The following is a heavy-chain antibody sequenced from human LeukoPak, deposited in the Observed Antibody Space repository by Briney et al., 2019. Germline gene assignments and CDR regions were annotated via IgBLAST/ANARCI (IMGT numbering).Heavy chain of an antibody. CDR3: ARALGGSGRPSYYMDV. CDR2: INSDGSST. CDR1: GFTFSSYW. V-gene: IGHV3-74*01. Sequence: SGGSLRLSCAASGFTFSSYWMHWVRQAPGKGLVWVSRINSDGSSTSCADSVKGRFTISRDNAKNTLYLQMNSLRAEDTAVYYCARALGGSGRPSYYMDVWAKGPRSPSP. D-gene: IGHD3-10*01. J-gene: IGHJ6*03.